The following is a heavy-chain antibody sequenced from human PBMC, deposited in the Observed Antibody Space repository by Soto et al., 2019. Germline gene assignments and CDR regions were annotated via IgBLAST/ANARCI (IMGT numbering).Heavy chain of an antibody. J-gene: IGHJ6*02. CDR3: ARDYITIFGVVIRRYGMDV. CDR2: IYTSGST. Sequence: QVQLQESGPGLVKPSETLSLTCTVSGGSISSYYWSWIRQPAGKGLEWIGRIYTSGSTNYNPSLKSRVTMSVDPSKTKFSLKLRSVTAADTAVYYCARDYITIFGVVIRRYGMDVWGQGTTVTVSS. V-gene: IGHV4-4*07. CDR1: GGSISSYY. D-gene: IGHD3-3*01.